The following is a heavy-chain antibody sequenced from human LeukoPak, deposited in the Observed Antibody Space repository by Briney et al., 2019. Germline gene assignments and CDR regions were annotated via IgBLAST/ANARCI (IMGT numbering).Heavy chain of an antibody. D-gene: IGHD3-10*01. Sequence: GGSLRLSCAASGFSFSSYAMSWVRQAPGKGLEWVSVISYDGSNKYYADSVKGRFTISRDNSKNTLYLQMNSLRAEDTAVYYCARDVWATNFGGLFDYWGQGTLVTVSS. CDR2: ISYDGSNK. J-gene: IGHJ4*02. CDR1: GFSFSSYA. CDR3: ARDVWATNFGGLFDY. V-gene: IGHV3-30*04.